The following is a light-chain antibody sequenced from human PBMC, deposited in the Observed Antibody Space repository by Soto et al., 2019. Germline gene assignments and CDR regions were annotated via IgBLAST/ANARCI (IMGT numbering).Light chain of an antibody. Sequence: QSVLTQPPSASGTPGQSITISCSGSSSNIGSQYVYWYRQLPGTAPTVVIYKNNERPSGVPDRFSGSKSGTSASLAISGLRSEDEADYYCAAWDDSLSGRVFGGGTKVTVL. CDR3: AAWDDSLSGRV. V-gene: IGLV1-47*01. CDR2: KNN. J-gene: IGLJ3*02. CDR1: SSNIGSQY.